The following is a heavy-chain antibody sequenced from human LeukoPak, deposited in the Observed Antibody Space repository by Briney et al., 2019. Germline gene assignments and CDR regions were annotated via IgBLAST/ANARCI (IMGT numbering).Heavy chain of an antibody. J-gene: IGHJ4*02. CDR1: GGSISSNSYY. CDR2: IYYSGST. V-gene: IGHV4-39*07. D-gene: IGHD3-22*01. CDR3: AREMLYDSTGYYL. Sequence: PSETLSLTCTVSGGSISSNSYYWGWIRQPPGKGLEWIGSIYYSGSTYYNPSLNIRVTISVDTSKNQFSLNLRSVTAADTAVYYCAREMLYDSTGYYLWGQGTLVTVSS.